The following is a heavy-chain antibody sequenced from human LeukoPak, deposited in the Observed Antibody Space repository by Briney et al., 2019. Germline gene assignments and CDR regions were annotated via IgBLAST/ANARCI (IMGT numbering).Heavy chain of an antibody. CDR2: IIPIFGTA. CDR1: GGTFSSYA. D-gene: IGHD1-26*01. Sequence: GASVKVSCKASGGTFSSYAISWVRQAPGQGLEWMGGIIPIFGTAHYAQKFQGRVTITADESTSTAYMELSSLRSEDTAVYYCARHGATYYFDYWGQGTLVTVSS. J-gene: IGHJ4*02. V-gene: IGHV1-69*13. CDR3: ARHGATYYFDY.